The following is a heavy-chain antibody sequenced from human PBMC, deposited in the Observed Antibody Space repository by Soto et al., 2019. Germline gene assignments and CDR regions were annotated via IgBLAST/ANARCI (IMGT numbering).Heavy chain of an antibody. CDR2: IGTTSGYI. CDR3: AREWFGEPI. J-gene: IGHJ3*02. V-gene: IGHV3-48*01. CDR1: GFTFSKYS. D-gene: IGHD3-10*01. Sequence: EVQLVESGGGLVQPGGSLRLSCEGSGFTFSKYSMKWVRQAPGKGLEWVSYIGTTSGYIFYSDTVKGRFTISRDNAKNSLYLQMSSRRAEDTVVYYCAREWFGEPIWGQGTMVTVSS.